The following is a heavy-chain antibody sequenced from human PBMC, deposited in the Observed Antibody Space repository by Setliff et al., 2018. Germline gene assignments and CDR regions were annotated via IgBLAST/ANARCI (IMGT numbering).Heavy chain of an antibody. CDR3: ARRRRFDSGGPRSPWYFDL. J-gene: IGHJ2*01. V-gene: IGHV5-51*01. Sequence: PGESLKISCKASGYNFLGYWIGWVRQMPGKGLEWMGIIYPDDSDTRYSPSVQGPFTISADKSISTAYLQWSSLKASDTAFYYSARRRRFDSGGPRSPWYFDLWGRGTLVTVSS. CDR2: IYPDDSDT. CDR1: GYNFLGYW. D-gene: IGHD3-22*01.